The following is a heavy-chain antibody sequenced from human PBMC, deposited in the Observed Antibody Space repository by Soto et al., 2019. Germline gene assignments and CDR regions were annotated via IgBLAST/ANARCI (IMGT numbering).Heavy chain of an antibody. D-gene: IGHD3-10*01. J-gene: IGHJ4*02. CDR1: GGTFSSYT. V-gene: IGHV1-69*02. CDR2: IIPILGIA. Sequence: QVQLVQSGAEVKKPGSSVKVSCKASGGTFSSYTISWVRQAPGQGLEWMGRIIPILGIANYAQKFQGRVTSTADKSTSTAYMELSSLRSEDTAVYYCARLGGTMVHFDYWGQGTLVTVSS. CDR3: ARLGGTMVHFDY.